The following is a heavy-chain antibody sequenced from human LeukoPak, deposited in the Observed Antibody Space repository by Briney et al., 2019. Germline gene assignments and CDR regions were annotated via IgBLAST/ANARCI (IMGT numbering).Heavy chain of an antibody. Sequence: GGSLRLSCAASGLTFSSYWMCWVRQAPGKGLEWVAYMNDDGSERYYLNSVKGRFTISRDNAKNSVYLQMNSLRAEDTAVYYCASGVYHFDHWGQGTLVTVSS. CDR1: GLTFSSYW. V-gene: IGHV3-7*01. CDR2: MNDDGSER. D-gene: IGHD6-6*01. J-gene: IGHJ4*02. CDR3: ASGVYHFDH.